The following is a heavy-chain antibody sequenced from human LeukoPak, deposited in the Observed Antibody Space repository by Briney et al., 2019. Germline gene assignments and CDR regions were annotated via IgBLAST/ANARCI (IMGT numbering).Heavy chain of an antibody. J-gene: IGHJ6*02. CDR1: GFTFSSYS. Sequence: PGGSLRLSCAASGFTFSSYSMNWVRQAPGKGLEWVSSISSSSSYIYYADSVKGRFTISRDNAKNSLYLQMNSLRAEDTAVYYCAGSGLPADILDGMDVWGQGTTVTVSS. CDR3: AGSGLPADILDGMDV. V-gene: IGHV3-21*01. D-gene: IGHD2-2*02. CDR2: ISSSSSYI.